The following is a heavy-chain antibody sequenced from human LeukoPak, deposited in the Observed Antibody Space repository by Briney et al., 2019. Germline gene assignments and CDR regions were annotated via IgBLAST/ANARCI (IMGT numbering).Heavy chain of an antibody. CDR1: GGSISSNTYY. CDR3: ATSDTVSTYNWFDP. V-gene: IGHV4-39*01. J-gene: IGHJ5*02. D-gene: IGHD5/OR15-5a*01. CDR2: IHYSGST. Sequence: SETLSLTCIVSGGSISSNTYYWGWIRRPPGKGLEWIGNIHYSGSTYYNPSLKSRVTISVDTSKNQFSLNLSSLTAADTAVYYCATSDTVSTYNWFDPWGQGTLVTVSS.